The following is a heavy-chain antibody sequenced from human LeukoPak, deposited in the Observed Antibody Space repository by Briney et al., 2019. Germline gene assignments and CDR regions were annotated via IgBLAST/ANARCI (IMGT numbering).Heavy chain of an antibody. CDR3: ARSLIVASEDY. Sequence: PGGSLRLSCAASGFTFSNYAMTWVRQAPGKGLEWVSSISGNSANTYYADSVKGRFTVSRDNSKNILYLQMNSLRVEDTAVYFCARSLIVASEDYWGQGTQVIVSS. D-gene: IGHD3-22*01. CDR2: ISGNSANT. CDR1: GFTFSNYA. J-gene: IGHJ4*02. V-gene: IGHV3-23*01.